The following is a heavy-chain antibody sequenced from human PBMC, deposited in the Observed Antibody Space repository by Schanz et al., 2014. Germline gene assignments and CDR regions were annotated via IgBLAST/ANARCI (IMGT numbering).Heavy chain of an antibody. Sequence: DEHLVESGGGLIQPGDSLRLSCKGSGFTITSSALSWVRQAPGKGLEWVAVISATGSRNYYADSVRGRFSISRDNSENTLFLHMSRLRVEDTAIYYCAKDRGGRMDVWGQGTTVTVSS. J-gene: IGHJ6*02. CDR2: ISATGSRN. CDR3: AKDRGGRMDV. D-gene: IGHD2-15*01. CDR1: GFTITSSA. V-gene: IGHV3-23*04.